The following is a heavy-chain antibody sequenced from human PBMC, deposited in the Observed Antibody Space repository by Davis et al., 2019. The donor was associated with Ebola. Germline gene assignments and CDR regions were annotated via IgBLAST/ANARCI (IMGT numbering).Heavy chain of an antibody. J-gene: IGHJ4*02. D-gene: IGHD3-22*01. CDR2: INPSGGST. CDR1: GYTFTSYY. V-gene: IGHV1-46*04. Sequence: ASVKVSCKASGYTFTSYYMHWVRQAPGQGLEWMGIINPSGGSTSYTQKLQGRVTMTRDTSTSTVYMELSSLRSEDTAVYYCASSADNYYDSSGYSSLDYWGQGTLVTVSS. CDR3: ASSADNYYDSSGYSSLDY.